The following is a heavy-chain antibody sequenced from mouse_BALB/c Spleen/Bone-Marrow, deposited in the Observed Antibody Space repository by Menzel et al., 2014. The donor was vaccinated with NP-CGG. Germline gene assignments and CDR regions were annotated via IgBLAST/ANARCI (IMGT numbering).Heavy chain of an antibody. Sequence: EVQLVESGGGLVKPGGSLKLSCAASGFTFSDYYMYWVRQTPEERLEWVAAISDGGSYTYYPDSVKGRFTISRDNAKNNLYLQMSSLKSEDTAMYFCTRGGFAYWGQGTLVTVSA. CDR3: TRGGFAY. J-gene: IGHJ3*01. CDR2: ISDGGSYT. CDR1: GFTFSDYY. V-gene: IGHV5-4*02.